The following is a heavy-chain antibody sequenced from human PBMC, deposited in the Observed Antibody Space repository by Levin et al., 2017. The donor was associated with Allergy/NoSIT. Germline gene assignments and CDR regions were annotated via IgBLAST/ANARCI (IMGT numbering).Heavy chain of an antibody. Sequence: LSLTCAASGFTFDDYAMHWVRQAPGKGLEWVSGISWNSGSIGYADSVKGRFTISRDNAKNSLYLQMNSLRTEDTALYYCARDNIGLPDAFDIWGQGTMVNVSS. CDR1: GFTFDDYA. V-gene: IGHV3-9*01. D-gene: IGHD3-10*01. CDR3: ARDNIGLPDAFDI. J-gene: IGHJ3*02. CDR2: ISWNSGSI.